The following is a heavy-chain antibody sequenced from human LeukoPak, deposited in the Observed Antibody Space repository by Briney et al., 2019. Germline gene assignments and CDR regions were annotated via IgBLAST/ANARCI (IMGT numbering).Heavy chain of an antibody. CDR1: GFTFSSYA. J-gene: IGHJ4*02. D-gene: IGHD6-13*01. CDR3: ARDRPRVIAAAALLGY. Sequence: PGGSLRLSRAASGFTFSSYAMHWVRQAPGKGLEWVAVISYDGSNKYYADSVKGRFTISRDNSKNTLYLQMNSLRAEDTAVYYCARDRPRVIAAAALLGYWGQGTLVTVSS. V-gene: IGHV3-30-3*01. CDR2: ISYDGSNK.